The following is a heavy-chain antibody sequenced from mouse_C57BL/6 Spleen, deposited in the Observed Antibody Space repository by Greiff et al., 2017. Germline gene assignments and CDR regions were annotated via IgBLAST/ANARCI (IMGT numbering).Heavy chain of an antibody. CDR3: AREDYDGYDYDD. J-gene: IGHJ2*01. CDR2: INPSNGGT. Sequence: QVQLKQPGPELVKPGASVKLSCKASGYTFTSYWMHWVKQRPGQGLEWIGNINPSNGGTNYNEKFKSKATLTVDKSSSTAYMQLSSLTSEDSAVYDSAREDYDGYDYDDWGQGTTLTVAS. D-gene: IGHD2-4*01. CDR1: GYTFTSYW. V-gene: IGHV1-53*01.